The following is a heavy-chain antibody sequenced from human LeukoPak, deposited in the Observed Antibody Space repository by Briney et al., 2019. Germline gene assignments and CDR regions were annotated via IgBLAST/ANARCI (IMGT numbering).Heavy chain of an antibody. Sequence: SQTLSLTCAVSGGSISSGGYSWSWIRQPRGKGLEWIGYIYHSGSTYDNPSLKSLVTISVDRSKNQFSLKLSSVTAADTAVYYCARGLGYCSGGSCYPGYFDYWGQGTLVTVSS. CDR3: ARGLGYCSGGSCYPGYFDY. J-gene: IGHJ4*02. D-gene: IGHD2-15*01. CDR2: IYHSGST. V-gene: IGHV4-30-2*01. CDR1: GGSISSGGYS.